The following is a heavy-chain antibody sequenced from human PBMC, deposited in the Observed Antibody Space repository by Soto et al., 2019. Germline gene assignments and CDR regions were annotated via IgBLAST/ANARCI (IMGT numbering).Heavy chain of an antibody. CDR2: IYSSGSA. CDR1: GGSISSFY. D-gene: IGHD2-2*01. V-gene: IGHV4-59*01. J-gene: IGHJ6*02. CDR3: AGYCSSSICHQDPYFALEV. Sequence: AETLCLTCTVSGGSISSFYWSWVRQFPGEGLEWIGNIYSSGSANYNPSLKSRVIMSVDTSRNQFSLILSSVTAADTAGYFCAGYCSSSICHQDPYFALEVWGQRTTVTVFS.